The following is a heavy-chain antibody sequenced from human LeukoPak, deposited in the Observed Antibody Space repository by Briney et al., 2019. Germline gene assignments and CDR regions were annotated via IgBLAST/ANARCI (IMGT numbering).Heavy chain of an antibody. D-gene: IGHD5-24*01. CDR1: GGSFSGYY. J-gene: IGHJ6*03. CDR3: MAKNYYYYMDV. V-gene: IGHV4-34*01. Sequence: SETLSLTCAVYGGSFSGYYWSWIRQPPGKGLEWIGEINHSGSTNYNPSLKSRVTISVDTSKNQFSLKLSSVTAADTAVYYCMAKNYYYYMDVWGKGTTVTVSS. CDR2: INHSGST.